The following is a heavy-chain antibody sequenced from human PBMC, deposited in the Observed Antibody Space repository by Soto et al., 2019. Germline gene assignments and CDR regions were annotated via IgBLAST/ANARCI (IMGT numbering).Heavy chain of an antibody. CDR2: IYYSGIT. J-gene: IGHJ6*01. CDR3: AREPYSSSWYESYGMDV. CDR1: DVSIRTREYY. Sequence: SETLSLTCTVSDVSIRTREYYWGWIRQTPGKGLEWIASIYYSGITYYGPSLKSRVTISIDTSKNQFSLKLSSVTAADTAVYYWAREPYSSSWYESYGMDVWGQGTTVTVS. D-gene: IGHD6-13*01. V-gene: IGHV4-39*07.